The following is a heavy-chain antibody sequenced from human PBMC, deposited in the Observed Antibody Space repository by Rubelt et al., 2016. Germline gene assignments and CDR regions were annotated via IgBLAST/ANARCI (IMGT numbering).Heavy chain of an antibody. J-gene: IGHJ4*02. D-gene: IGHD5-18*01. Sequence: VSGGGLVKPGGSLRLSCAASGFSFSDYSMSWIRQAPGKGLECISHINFSGNTKYYAASVKGRFTMSRDNAKTSLYLQMNNLRAEDTAVYYCATGHTAFDYWGQGTLVTVSS. CDR1: GFSFSDYS. V-gene: IGHV3-11*04. CDR3: ATGHTAFDY. CDR2: INFSGNTK.